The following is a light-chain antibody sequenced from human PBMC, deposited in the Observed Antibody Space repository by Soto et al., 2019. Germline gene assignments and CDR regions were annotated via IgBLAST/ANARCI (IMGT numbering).Light chain of an antibody. CDR1: QSVTFY. CDR3: QQRRTWPPT. Sequence: EIVLTQSPATLSLSPGQRATLSCRASQSVTFYLAWYQQKPGQAPRLLIYDTSNRATGIPARFSGSGSGTEFILTISSLEPGDFAAYYCQQRRTWPPTFGQGTKLEIK. CDR2: DTS. V-gene: IGKV3-11*01. J-gene: IGKJ2*01.